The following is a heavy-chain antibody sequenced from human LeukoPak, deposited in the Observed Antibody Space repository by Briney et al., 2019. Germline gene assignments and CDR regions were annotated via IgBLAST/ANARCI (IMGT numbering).Heavy chain of an antibody. CDR3: ARIPNSSGYYYVFDH. Sequence: PSETLSLTCTVSGGSISSYYWSWIRQPPGRGLEWIGYIYYSGYTNYNPSLKSRVTISVDTSKNQFSLKLSSVTAADTAVYYCARIPNSSGYYYVFDHWGQGTLVTVSS. CDR1: GGSISSYY. D-gene: IGHD3-22*01. J-gene: IGHJ5*02. CDR2: IYYSGYT. V-gene: IGHV4-59*01.